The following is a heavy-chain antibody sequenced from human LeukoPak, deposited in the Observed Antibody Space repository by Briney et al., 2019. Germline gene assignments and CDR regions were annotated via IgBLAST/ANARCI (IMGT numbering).Heavy chain of an antibody. Sequence: SVKVSCKASGGTFSDYAFNWVRQAPGLGLEWMGNIIPKFSTTNYAQNFQDKVTITADESTATAYLELNSLRSEDTAIFYCARERDAIIDFWGQGTLITVSS. D-gene: IGHD5-24*01. V-gene: IGHV1-69*15. CDR3: ARERDAIIDF. CDR1: GGTFSDYA. CDR2: IIPKFSTT. J-gene: IGHJ4*02.